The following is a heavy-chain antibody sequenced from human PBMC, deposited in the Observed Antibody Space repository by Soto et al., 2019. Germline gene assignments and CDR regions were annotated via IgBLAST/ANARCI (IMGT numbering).Heavy chain of an antibody. CDR1: GFTFNTYS. CDR3: AREDYIWGSPYYYYYMVV. D-gene: IGHD3-16*01. J-gene: IGHJ6*03. Sequence: EVQLVESGGGLVQPGGSLRLSCAASGFTFNTYSMNWVRQAPGKGLEWVSYISSSSNPIYYADSVKGRFTISRDNAKNSLYLQMNSLRAEDTAVYYCAREDYIWGSPYYYYYMVVWGEGTTVTVSS. V-gene: IGHV3-48*01. CDR2: ISSSSNPI.